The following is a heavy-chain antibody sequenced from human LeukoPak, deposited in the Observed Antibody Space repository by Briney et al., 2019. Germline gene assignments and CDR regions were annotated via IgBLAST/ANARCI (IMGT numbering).Heavy chain of an antibody. D-gene: IGHD1-26*01. V-gene: IGHV3-7*04. CDR1: GFSFNLYW. CDR3: ARYSGRPYYFDS. Sequence: GGSLRLSCAASGFSFNLYWMSWVRQATGEGLEWVANIYQDACEKYYLDSVRGRFTISRDNAKTSLFLQMNRRRVEDTAVYYCARYSGRPYYFDSWGEGTLVSVSS. CDR2: IYQDACEK. J-gene: IGHJ4*02.